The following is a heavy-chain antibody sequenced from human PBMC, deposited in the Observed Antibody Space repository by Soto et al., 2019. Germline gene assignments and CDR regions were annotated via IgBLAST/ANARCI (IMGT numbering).Heavy chain of an antibody. V-gene: IGHV3-23*01. CDR3: AKYNEIIVAWGSYFDY. Sequence: EVQLLESGGGLVQPGGSLRLSCAASGFTFSDYAMSWVRQAPGKGLEWVSGISGGGGRTYDADSVKGRFTISRDNSNNTLYLQMNSLRVEDTAVYYCAKYNEIIVAWGSYFDYGGQGTLVTVSS. J-gene: IGHJ4*02. CDR2: ISGGGGRT. D-gene: IGHD3-22*01. CDR1: GFTFSDYA.